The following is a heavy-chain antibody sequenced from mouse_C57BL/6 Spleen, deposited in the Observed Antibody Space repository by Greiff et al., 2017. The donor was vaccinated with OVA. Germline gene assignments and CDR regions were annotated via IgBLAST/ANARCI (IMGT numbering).Heavy chain of an antibody. D-gene: IGHD2-4*01. J-gene: IGHJ3*01. CDR3: ARRIYDYDGGRFAY. CDR2: IYPGSGST. CDR1: GYTFTSYW. Sequence: VQLQQPGAELVKPGASVKMSCKASGYTFTSYWITWVKQRPGQGLEWIGDIYPGSGSTNYNEKFKSKATLTVDTSSSTAYMQLSSLTSEDSAVYYCARRIYDYDGGRFAYWGQGTLVTVSA. V-gene: IGHV1-55*01.